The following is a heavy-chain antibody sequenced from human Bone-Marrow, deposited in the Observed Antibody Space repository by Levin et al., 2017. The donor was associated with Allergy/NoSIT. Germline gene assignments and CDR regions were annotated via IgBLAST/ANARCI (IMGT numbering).Heavy chain of an antibody. CDR2: INPNTGGT. V-gene: IGHV1-2*06. J-gene: IGHJ4*02. D-gene: IGHD4-17*01. CDR3: ARDPLNDYGDYVWDY. CDR1: GYTFTGYY. Sequence: ASVKVSCKASGYTFTGYYIHWVRQAPGQGLEYMGRINPNTGGTDYAQKFQGRVTMTRDTSISTAYMELNRLRSDDTAVYYCARDPLNDYGDYVWDYWGQGTLLTVSS.